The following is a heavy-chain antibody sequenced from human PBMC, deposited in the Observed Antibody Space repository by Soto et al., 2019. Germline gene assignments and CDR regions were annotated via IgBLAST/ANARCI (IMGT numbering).Heavy chain of an antibody. J-gene: IGHJ1*01. CDR2: INWNSGSI. D-gene: IGHD6-13*01. V-gene: IGHV3-9*01. CDR3: AKDERINWYSGHFRH. CDR1: GFTFDDYA. Sequence: GGSLRLSCAASGFTFDDYAMHWVRQVPGKGLEWVSGINWNSGSIGYGDSVKGRFAISRDNAKNSLHLQMNSLSAEDTAFYYCAKDERINWYSGHFRHWGQGTLVTVYS.